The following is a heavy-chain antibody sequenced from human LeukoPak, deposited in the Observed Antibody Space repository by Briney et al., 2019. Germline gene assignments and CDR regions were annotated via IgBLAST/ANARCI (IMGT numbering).Heavy chain of an antibody. CDR3: ARPYYYDSRIDP. CDR1: GGSISSGDYY. Sequence: SETLSLTCTVSGGSISSGDYYWSWIRQPPGTGLEWIAYMYYSGSTYYNPSLKSRVTMSADTSKNQLSLKLSSVTAADTAVYYCARPYYYDSRIDPWGQGSLVTVSS. J-gene: IGHJ5*02. V-gene: IGHV4-30-4*01. D-gene: IGHD3-22*01. CDR2: MYYSGST.